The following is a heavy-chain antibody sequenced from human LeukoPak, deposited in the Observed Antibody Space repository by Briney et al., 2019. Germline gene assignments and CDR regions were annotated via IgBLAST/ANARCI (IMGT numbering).Heavy chain of an antibody. CDR2: INPNSGGT. CDR1: GYTFTGYY. V-gene: IGHV1-2*02. Sequence: GASVKVSCKASGYTFTGYYMHWVRQAPGQGLKWMGWINPNSGGTNYAQKFQGRVTMTRDTSISTAYMELSRLRSDDTAVYYCARDDSGSYYGFFDYWGQGTLVTVSS. CDR3: ARDDSGSYYGFFDY. J-gene: IGHJ4*02. D-gene: IGHD1-26*01.